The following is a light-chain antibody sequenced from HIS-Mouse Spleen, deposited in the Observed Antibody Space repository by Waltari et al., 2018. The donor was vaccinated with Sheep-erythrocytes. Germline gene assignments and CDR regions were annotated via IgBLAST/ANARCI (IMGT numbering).Light chain of an antibody. V-gene: IGLV2-23*01. CDR3: CSYAGSSTPWV. J-gene: IGLJ3*02. Sequence: PGQSITISCTGTSSDVGSYNLVSWYQPHPGKAPQLMIYEGSKRPSGVSNRFSGSKSGNTAARTISGLQAEDEADYYCCSYAGSSTPWVFGGGTKLTVL. CDR1: SSDVGSYNL. CDR2: EGS.